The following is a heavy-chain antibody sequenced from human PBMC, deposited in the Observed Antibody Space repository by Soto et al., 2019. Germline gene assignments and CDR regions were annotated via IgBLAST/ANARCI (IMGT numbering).Heavy chain of an antibody. V-gene: IGHV1-69*02. J-gene: IGHJ6*02. D-gene: IGHD3-9*01. CDR2: IIPILGIA. Sequence: QVQLVQSGAEVKKPGSSVKVSCKASGGTFSSYTISWVRQAPGQGLEWMGRIIPILGIANYAQKFQGRVTITADKSTSTAYMELSSLRFEDTAVYYCARSQGYDILTGLKYGMDVWGQGTTVTVSS. CDR1: GGTFSSYT. CDR3: ARSQGYDILTGLKYGMDV.